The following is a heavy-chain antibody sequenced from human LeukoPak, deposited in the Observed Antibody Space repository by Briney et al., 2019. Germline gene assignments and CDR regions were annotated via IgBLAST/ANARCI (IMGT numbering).Heavy chain of an antibody. D-gene: IGHD3-10*01. CDR2: IIPILDTA. J-gene: IGHJ4*02. Sequence: GASVKVSCKASGGTFNTYAFTWVRQAPGQGLEWMGGIIPILDTANYAQKFQGRVTITADKPTSTAYMELSSLRSEDTAVYYCATYGSGSNFDYWGQGTLVTVSS. CDR3: ATYGSGSNFDY. CDR1: GGTFNTYA. V-gene: IGHV1-69*10.